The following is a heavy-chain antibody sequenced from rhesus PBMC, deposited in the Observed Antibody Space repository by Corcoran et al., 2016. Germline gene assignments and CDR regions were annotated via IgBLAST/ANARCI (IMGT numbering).Heavy chain of an antibody. CDR1: GYSISSGYD. J-gene: IGHJ4*01. CDR2: IYGSRGST. D-gene: IGHD6-13*01. CDR3: ARDSSWLYFDY. V-gene: IGHV4-76*01. Sequence: QVQLQESGPGVVKPSETLSLTCAVSGYSISSGYDWSWIRQPPGKGLEWIGYIYGSRGSTTYNPSLKNRVTISKDTSKNQFSLKLSSVTAADTAVYYCARDSSWLYFDYWGQGVLVTVSS.